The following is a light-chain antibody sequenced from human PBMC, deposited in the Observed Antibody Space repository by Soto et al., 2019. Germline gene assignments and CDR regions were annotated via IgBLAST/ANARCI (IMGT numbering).Light chain of an antibody. CDR2: DVS. J-gene: IGLJ3*02. V-gene: IGLV2-14*03. Sequence: QSALTQPASVSGSPGQSITISCTGTNSDIGGYNYVSWYQHHPGKAPKFMIYDVSNRPSGVSNRFSGSKSGNTASLTLSGLQTEDEADYYCSSYTSTSTPWVFGGGTKLTVL. CDR3: SSYTSTSTPWV. CDR1: NSDIGGYNY.